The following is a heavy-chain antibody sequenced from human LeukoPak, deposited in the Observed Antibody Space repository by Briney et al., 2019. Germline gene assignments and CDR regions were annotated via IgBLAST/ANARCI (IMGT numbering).Heavy chain of an antibody. CDR3: ARDPQPPMAAADAFDI. Sequence: ASVKVSCKASGYTFASYAMNWVRQAPGQGLEWMGWINTNTGNPTYAQGFTGRFVFSLDTSVSTAYLQISSLKAEDTAVYYCARDPQPPMAAADAFDIWGQGTMVTVSS. CDR2: INTNTGNP. CDR1: GYTFASYA. V-gene: IGHV7-4-1*02. D-gene: IGHD5-24*01. J-gene: IGHJ3*02.